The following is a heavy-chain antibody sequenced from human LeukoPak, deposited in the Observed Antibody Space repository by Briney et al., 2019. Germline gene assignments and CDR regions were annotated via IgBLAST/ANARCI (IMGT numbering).Heavy chain of an antibody. CDR1: GFTFSSYA. CDR2: ISGSGGST. Sequence: GGSLRLSCAASGFTFSSYAMSWVRQAPGKGLEWVSAISGSGGSTYYADSVKGRFTISRDNSKNTLYLQMNSLRAEDTAVYYCAKDRHYYDSSGYRDAFDIWGQGTMVTVSS. D-gene: IGHD3-22*01. V-gene: IGHV3-23*01. J-gene: IGHJ3*02. CDR3: AKDRHYYDSSGYRDAFDI.